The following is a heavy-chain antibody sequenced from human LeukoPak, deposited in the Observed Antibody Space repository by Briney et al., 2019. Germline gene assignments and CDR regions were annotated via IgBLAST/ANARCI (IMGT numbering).Heavy chain of an antibody. Sequence: SETLSLTCAVSGGSISSSNWWSWVRQPPGKGLEWIGEIYHSGSTNYNPSLKSRVTISVDKSKNQFSLKLSSVTAADTAVYYCARDVDIVATTERGGFNYWGQGTLVTVSS. D-gene: IGHD5-12*01. CDR1: GGSISSSNW. J-gene: IGHJ4*02. CDR2: IYHSGST. CDR3: ARDVDIVATTERGGFNY. V-gene: IGHV4-4*02.